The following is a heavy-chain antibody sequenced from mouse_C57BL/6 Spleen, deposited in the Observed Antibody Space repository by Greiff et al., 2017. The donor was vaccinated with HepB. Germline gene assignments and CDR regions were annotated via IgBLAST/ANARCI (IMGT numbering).Heavy chain of an antibody. J-gene: IGHJ3*01. V-gene: IGHV5-17*01. Sequence: EVKLMESGGGLVKPGGSLKLSCAASGFTFSDYGMHWVRQAPEKGLEWVAYISSGSSTIYYADTVKGRFTISRDNAKNTLFLQMTSLRSEDTAMYYCALLSWFAYWGQGTLVTVSA. CDR2: ISSGSSTI. CDR1: GFTFSDYG. CDR3: ALLSWFAY.